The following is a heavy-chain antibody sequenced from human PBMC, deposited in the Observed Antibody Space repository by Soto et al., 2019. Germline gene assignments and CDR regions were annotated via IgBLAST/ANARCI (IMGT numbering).Heavy chain of an antibody. CDR3: VGGNNGVESD. D-gene: IGHD3-3*01. CDR2: IYSGGNK. CDR1: GCSVSRSY. J-gene: IGHJ4*02. V-gene: IGHV3-66*01. Sequence: EVQLVESGGDLVQPGGSLRLSCAASGCSVSRSYMSWVRQAPGKGLEWVSLIYSGGNKDYADSVKGRFTISRDHSNNKVYLQMNSLRVDDTAVYYCVGGNNGVESDWGQGTLVTVSS.